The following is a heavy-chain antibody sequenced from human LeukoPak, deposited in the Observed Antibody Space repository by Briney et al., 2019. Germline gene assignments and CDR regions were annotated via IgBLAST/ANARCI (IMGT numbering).Heavy chain of an antibody. Sequence: SETLSLTCAVSGDSMSGTNWWSWVRQSPGKGLEWIGEIYHDGSTNYNPSLKSRVTISVDKSKSQFSLRLTSVTAADTAVYYCAKVRFLKWPAPMDVWGIGTPVTVSS. J-gene: IGHJ6*03. CDR1: GDSMSGTNW. CDR2: IYHDGST. CDR3: AKVRFLKWPAPMDV. D-gene: IGHD3-3*01. V-gene: IGHV4-4*02.